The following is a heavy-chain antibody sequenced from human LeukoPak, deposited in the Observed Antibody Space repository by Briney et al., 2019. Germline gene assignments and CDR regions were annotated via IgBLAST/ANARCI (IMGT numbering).Heavy chain of an antibody. D-gene: IGHD1-26*01. CDR3: ARTRLGTSTSFYFDL. CDR1: DFTFSNYD. J-gene: IGHJ4*02. CDR2: IRYDGRSE. Sequence: GGSLRLSCAASDFTFSNYDMHWVRQAPGKGLEWVALIRYDGRSEYYSGYMQGRFTVSRDNSKNNLYLSLNSLRPEDTAVYYCARTRLGTSTSFYFDLWGQGTLVTVSS. V-gene: IGHV3-30*02.